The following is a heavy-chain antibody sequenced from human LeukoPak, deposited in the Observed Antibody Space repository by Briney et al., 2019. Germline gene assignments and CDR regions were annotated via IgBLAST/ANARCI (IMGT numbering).Heavy chain of an antibody. V-gene: IGHV4-38-2*02. Sequence: SETLSLTCTVSGYSISSGYYWGWIRQSPGKGLEWIGSIYHAGSTFHNPSLKSRVAMSVDKSNNQFSLKLSFVTAADTAVYFCAREIEGYSDFYSFGRPDNYWFDPWGQGTLITVSS. J-gene: IGHJ5*02. CDR3: AREIEGYSDFYSFGRPDNYWFDP. CDR1: GYSISSGYY. D-gene: IGHD2-21*02. CDR2: IYHAGST.